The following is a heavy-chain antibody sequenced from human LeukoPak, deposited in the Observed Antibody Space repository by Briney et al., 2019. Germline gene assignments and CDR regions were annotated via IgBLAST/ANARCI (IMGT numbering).Heavy chain of an antibody. V-gene: IGHV3-9*03. CDR3: VKDVFLGFCSGGSCSAHFDY. Sequence: PGGSLRLSCAASGFTFDNYAMHWFRQAPGKGLEWVSGISWNSGSIVYVDSVKGRFTISRDNAKNSLYLQMDSLRPEDMALYYCVKDVFLGFCSGGSCSAHFDYWGQGTLVTVSS. J-gene: IGHJ4*02. D-gene: IGHD2-15*01. CDR2: ISWNSGSI. CDR1: GFTFDNYA.